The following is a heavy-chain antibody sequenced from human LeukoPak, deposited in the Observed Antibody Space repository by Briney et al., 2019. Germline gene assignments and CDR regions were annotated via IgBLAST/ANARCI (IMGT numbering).Heavy chain of an antibody. CDR1: GFTFSSYS. Sequence: TGGSLRLSCAASGFTFSSYSMNWVRQAPGKGLEWVSSISSSSSYIYYADSVKGRFTISRDNAKNSLYLQMNSLRAEDTAVYYCARDLAGCCSSTSCSDVWGKGTTVTVSS. D-gene: IGHD2-2*01. V-gene: IGHV3-21*01. J-gene: IGHJ6*04. CDR2: ISSSSSYI. CDR3: ARDLAGCCSSTSCSDV.